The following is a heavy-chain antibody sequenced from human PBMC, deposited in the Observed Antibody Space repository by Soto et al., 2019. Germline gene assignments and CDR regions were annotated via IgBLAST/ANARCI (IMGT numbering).Heavy chain of an antibody. CDR1: GCTFTSYG. CDR3: AREDCSSTSCYARYYYYGMDV. D-gene: IGHD2-2*01. CDR2: LSAYNGNT. Sequence: ASVKVSCKASGCTFTSYGISWVPPAPLQGLEWMGWLSAYNGNTNYAQKLQGRVTMTTDTSRSTAYMELRSLRSDDTAVYYCAREDCSSTSCYARYYYYGMDVWGQ. V-gene: IGHV1-18*04. J-gene: IGHJ6*02.